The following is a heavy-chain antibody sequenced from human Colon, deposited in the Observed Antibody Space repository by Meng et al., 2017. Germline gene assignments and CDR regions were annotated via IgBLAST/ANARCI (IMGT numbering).Heavy chain of an antibody. J-gene: IGHJ4*02. CDR1: GDSVSSNTAA. D-gene: IGHD5-18*01. CDR3: ARDHGYSYGLPLDY. Sequence: QVQLQQSGPGLVKPSQAHSITCVLSGDSVSSNTAAWNWIRQSPSRGLEWLGRTYYRSKWYNEYAVSVKSRMTFNADTSKNQVSLQVNSVTPEDTAVYYCARDHGYSYGLPLDYWGQGILVTVSS. V-gene: IGHV6-1*01. CDR2: TYYRSKWYN.